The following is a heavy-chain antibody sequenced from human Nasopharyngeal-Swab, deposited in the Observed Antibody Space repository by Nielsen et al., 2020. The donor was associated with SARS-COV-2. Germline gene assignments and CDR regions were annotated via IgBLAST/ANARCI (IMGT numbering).Heavy chain of an antibody. J-gene: IGHJ5*02. V-gene: IGHV3-9*01. Sequence: GGSLRLSCAGSGCACDDYSMHWVRQAPGKGLEWVSGISWNSGSIGYAASVKGRFTISRDNAKNSLYLQMNSLRAEDTALYYCAKDLVRGGLFLLPDHWGQGTLVTVSS. CDR2: ISWNSGSI. CDR3: AKDLVRGGLFLLPDH. D-gene: IGHD3-10*01. CDR1: GCACDDYS.